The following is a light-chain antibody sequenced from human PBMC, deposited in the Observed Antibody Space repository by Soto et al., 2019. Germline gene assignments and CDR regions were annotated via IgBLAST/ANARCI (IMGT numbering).Light chain of an antibody. J-gene: IGKJ2*01. CDR1: QDISNY. Sequence: DIQMTQSPSSLSVSVGDRVTITCHASQDISNYLNWYQQKPGKAPKLLIYDAANLETGVPSRFSGSGSGTDFTFTISSLQPEDIATYYCQQYDSLPQYTFGRGTKLEIK. CDR3: QQYDSLPQYT. CDR2: DAA. V-gene: IGKV1-33*01.